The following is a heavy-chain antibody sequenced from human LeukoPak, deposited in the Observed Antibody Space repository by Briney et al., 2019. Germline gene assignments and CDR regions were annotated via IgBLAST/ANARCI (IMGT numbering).Heavy chain of an antibody. CDR2: ISGSGGST. V-gene: IGHV3-23*01. CDR3: AKAYGVWYYDILGAFDI. Sequence: GGSLRLSCAASGLTFSNAWMSWVRQAPGKGLEWVSAISGSGGSTYYADSVKGRFTISRDNSKNTLYLQMNSLRAEDTAVYYCAKAYGVWYYDILGAFDIWGQGTMVTVSS. J-gene: IGHJ3*02. CDR1: GLTFSNAW. D-gene: IGHD3-9*01.